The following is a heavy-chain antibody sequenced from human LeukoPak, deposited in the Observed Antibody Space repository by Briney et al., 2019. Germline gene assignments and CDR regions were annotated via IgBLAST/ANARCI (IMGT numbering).Heavy chain of an antibody. Sequence: ASVKVSCTASGYTFTGYYMHWVRQAPGQGLEWMGIINPSGGSTSYAQKFQGRVTMTRDTSTSTVYMELSSLRSEDTAVYYCIQSSGYSQGLDYWGQGTLVTVSS. D-gene: IGHD6-19*01. J-gene: IGHJ4*02. V-gene: IGHV1-46*01. CDR2: INPSGGST. CDR1: GYTFTGYY. CDR3: IQSSGYSQGLDY.